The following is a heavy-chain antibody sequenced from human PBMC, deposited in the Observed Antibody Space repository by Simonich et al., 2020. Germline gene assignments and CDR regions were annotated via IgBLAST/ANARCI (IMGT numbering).Heavy chain of an antibody. CDR2: INPNSGGT. D-gene: IGHD2-2*01. V-gene: IGHV1-2*02. Sequence: QVQLVQSGAEVKKPGASVKVSCKASGYTFTGYYMHWGRQAPGQGLEWMGWINPNSGGTNYAQKFQGRVTMTRDTAISTAYMELSRLRSDDTAVYYCARVPDRVLNAGVTFDYWGQGTLVTVSS. CDR3: ARVPDRVLNAGVTFDY. CDR1: GYTFTGYY. J-gene: IGHJ4*02.